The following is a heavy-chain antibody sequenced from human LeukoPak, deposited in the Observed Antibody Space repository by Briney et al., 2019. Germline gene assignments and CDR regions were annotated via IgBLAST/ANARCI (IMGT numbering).Heavy chain of an antibody. Sequence: SETLSLTCAVYGGSFSGYYWSWIRQPPGKGLEWIGEINHSGSTNYNPSLKSRVTISVDTSKNQFSLKLSSVTAADTAVYYCATSQIPYYDFWSGYSAGYYFDYWGQGTLVTVSS. D-gene: IGHD3-3*01. CDR1: GGSFSGYY. CDR3: ATSQIPYYDFWSGYSAGYYFDY. CDR2: INHSGST. V-gene: IGHV4-34*01. J-gene: IGHJ4*02.